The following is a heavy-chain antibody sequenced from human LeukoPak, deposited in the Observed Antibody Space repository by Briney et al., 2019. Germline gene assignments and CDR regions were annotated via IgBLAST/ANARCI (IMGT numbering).Heavy chain of an antibody. D-gene: IGHD3-22*01. CDR3: AKDDYDSSGYLDY. J-gene: IGHJ4*02. CDR2: ISGSGVGT. Sequence: GGSLRLSCAASGFTFSSYAMSWVRQAPGKGLEWVSVISGSGVGTYYADSVKGRFTISGDNSKNTLYVQMNSLRAEDTAVYYCAKDDYDSSGYLDYWGQGTLVTVSS. V-gene: IGHV3-23*01. CDR1: GFTFSSYA.